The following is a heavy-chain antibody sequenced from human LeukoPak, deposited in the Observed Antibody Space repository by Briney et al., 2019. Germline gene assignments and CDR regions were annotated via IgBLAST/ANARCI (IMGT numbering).Heavy chain of an antibody. CDR1: GYSFTSYW. J-gene: IGHJ3*02. CDR3: ARGPRVGVSSDFDI. CDR2: IYPGDSDT. D-gene: IGHD1-26*01. Sequence: GEPLQISCKGSGYSFTSYWIGWVRQMPGKGLECMGIIYPGDSDTRYSPSFQGQVTISADRSISTAYLQWSSLKASDTAMYYCARGPRVGVSSDFDIWGQGTMVTVSS. V-gene: IGHV5-51*01.